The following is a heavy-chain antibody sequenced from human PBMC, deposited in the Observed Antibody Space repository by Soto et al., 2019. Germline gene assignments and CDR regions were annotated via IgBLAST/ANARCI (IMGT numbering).Heavy chain of an antibody. CDR3: ARDLSGYGYDY. Sequence: QVQLVESGGGVVQPGRSLKLSCADSGFTFSSYAMHWVRQAPGKGLEWVAIISYDGRIKYYADSVKGRFTISRDNSKNTLYLQMNSLRAEDTAVYYCARDLSGYGYDYWGKGTLFTVSS. D-gene: IGHD5-18*01. V-gene: IGHV3-30*04. CDR2: ISYDGRIK. CDR1: GFTFSSYA. J-gene: IGHJ4*02.